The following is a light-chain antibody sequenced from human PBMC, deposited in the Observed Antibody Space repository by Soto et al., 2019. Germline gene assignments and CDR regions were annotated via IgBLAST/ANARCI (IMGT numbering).Light chain of an antibody. J-gene: IGKJ1*01. CDR2: GAS. CDR3: QQYSNPPRT. Sequence: EVVLTQSPGTLSLSPGERATLSCRASETVTSDYLAWYQQKPGQAPRLLFYGASRRAAGIPDRFSGSGSGTDFTLIINRLEPEDSAVYYCQQYSNPPRTFGQGTKVDIK. V-gene: IGKV3-20*01. CDR1: ETVTSDY.